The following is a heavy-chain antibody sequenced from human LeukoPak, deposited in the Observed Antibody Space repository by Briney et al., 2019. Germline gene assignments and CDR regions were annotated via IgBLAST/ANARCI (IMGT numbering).Heavy chain of an antibody. J-gene: IGHJ4*02. CDR2: MNPNSGNT. V-gene: IGHV1-8*03. CDR1: GYTFTSYD. CDR3: VILGGATAYFDY. Sequence: GASVKVSCKASGYTFTSYDINWVRQATGQGLEWMGWMNPNSGNTGYAQKFQGRVTITRNTSISTAYMELSSLRSEDTAVYYCVILGGATAYFDYWGQGTLVTVSS. D-gene: IGHD1-26*01.